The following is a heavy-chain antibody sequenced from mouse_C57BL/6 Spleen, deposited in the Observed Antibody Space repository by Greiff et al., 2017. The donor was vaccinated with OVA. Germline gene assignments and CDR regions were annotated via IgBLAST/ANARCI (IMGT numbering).Heavy chain of an antibody. J-gene: IGHJ4*01. Sequence: VQGVESGPGLVQPSQSLSITCTVSGFSLTSYGVHWVRQSPGKGLEWLGVIWSGGSTDYNAAFISRLSISKDNSKSQVFFKMNSLQADDTAIYYCARKGYGYDEGVDYWGQGTSVTVSS. CDR1: GFSLTSYG. CDR3: ARKGYGYDEGVDY. D-gene: IGHD2-2*01. V-gene: IGHV2-2*01. CDR2: IWSGGST.